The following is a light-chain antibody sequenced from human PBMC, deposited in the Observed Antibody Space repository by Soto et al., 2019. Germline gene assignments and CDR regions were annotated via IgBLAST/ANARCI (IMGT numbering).Light chain of an antibody. V-gene: IGKV1-39*01. CDR2: AAS. CDR1: QSISNH. Sequence: PSSLSASVEDRVIIACRASQSISNHLNWYQQKPGKAPKLLIFAASSLQSGVPSRFSGSRSGPDFTLTISSLQPEDFATYYCQQSYSSPPTFGQGTKVDIK. CDR3: QQSYSSPPT. J-gene: IGKJ1*01.